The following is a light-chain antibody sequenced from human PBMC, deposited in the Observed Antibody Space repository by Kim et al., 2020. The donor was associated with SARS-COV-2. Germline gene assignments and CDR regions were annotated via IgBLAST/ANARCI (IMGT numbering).Light chain of an antibody. CDR1: QNIKGW. V-gene: IGKV1-5*03. CDR2: GAS. CDR3: QQYNTYFYS. J-gene: IGKJ2*03. Sequence: SASVGERDTRTRRDSQNIKGWLAWYPQNPGKAPKVLIYGASSLETGVPSRFSGGGSGTEFTLTISSLQPDDFATYYCQQYNTYFYSFGQGTEVEIK.